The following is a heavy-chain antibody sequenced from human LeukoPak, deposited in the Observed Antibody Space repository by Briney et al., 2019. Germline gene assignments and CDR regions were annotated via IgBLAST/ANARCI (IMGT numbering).Heavy chain of an antibody. V-gene: IGHV3-23*01. CDR3: AKSYGDYALSYYYYYGMDV. CDR1: GFSYSSYA. CDR2: ISGSVGST. D-gene: IGHD4-17*01. J-gene: IGHJ6*02. Sequence: GSLRLSCAASGFSYSSYAMTWVRQAPGKGLEWVSAISGSVGSTSYADSVKGRFTVSRDNSKNTLYLQMNSLRAEDTAVYYCAKSYGDYALSYYYYYGMDVWGQGTMVTVSS.